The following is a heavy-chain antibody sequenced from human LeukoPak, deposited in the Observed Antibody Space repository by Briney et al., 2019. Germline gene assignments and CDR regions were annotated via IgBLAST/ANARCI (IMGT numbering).Heavy chain of an antibody. CDR2: ISSSGSTM. D-gene: IGHD5-18*01. V-gene: IGHV3-11*04. CDR1: GFIFSDYY. J-gene: IGHJ4*02. CDR3: ARDGWTAMVRDFDY. Sequence: GGSLRLSCAASGFIFSDYYMSWIRQAPGKGLEWVSYISSSGSTMYYTDSVKGRFTISRDNAKNSLYLQMNSLRAEDTAVYYCARDGWTAMVRDFDYWGQGTLVTVSS.